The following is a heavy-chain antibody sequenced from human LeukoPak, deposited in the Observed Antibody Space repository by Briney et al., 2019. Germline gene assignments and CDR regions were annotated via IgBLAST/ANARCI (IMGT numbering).Heavy chain of an antibody. V-gene: IGHV3-21*01. CDR1: GFTFSEYG. CDR2: ISSSSSYI. CDR3: ARGRSITLLRGVAMSDGFDI. D-gene: IGHD3-10*01. J-gene: IGHJ3*02. Sequence: GGSLRLSCAASGFTFSEYGMNWVRQPPGKGLEWVSSISSSSSYIYYADSVRGRFTISRDNAKNSLYLQMNSLRAEDTALYYCARGRSITLLRGVAMSDGFDIWGQGAMVAVSS.